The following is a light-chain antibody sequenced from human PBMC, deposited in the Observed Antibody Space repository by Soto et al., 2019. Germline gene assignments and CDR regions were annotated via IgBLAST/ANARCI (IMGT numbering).Light chain of an antibody. J-gene: IGKJ5*01. CDR2: AAS. Sequence: DIQLTQSPSFLSTSVGDRVTITCRARQGTSRFLAWYQQKPGKAPKLLIYAASTLQSGVPSRFSGSGSGTEFTLTISSLQPEDFGTYYCQQLDSYPITFGQGTRLEIK. CDR3: QQLDSYPIT. V-gene: IGKV1-9*01. CDR1: QGTSRF.